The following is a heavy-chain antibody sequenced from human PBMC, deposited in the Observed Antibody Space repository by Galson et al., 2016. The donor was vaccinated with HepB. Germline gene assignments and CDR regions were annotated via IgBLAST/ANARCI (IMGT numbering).Heavy chain of an antibody. D-gene: IGHD2-2*01. J-gene: IGHJ6*02. Sequence: SLRLSCAASGFTFSDYTMHWVRQAPGKALEWVSLITWDGGATHYADSVKGRFTVSRDNSKNMLHLQMNSLRAEDTAVYYCAREDQLLYYYGLDVWGQGTTVTVAS. CDR1: GFTFSDYT. V-gene: IGHV3-43*01. CDR2: ITWDGGAT. CDR3: AREDQLLYYYGLDV.